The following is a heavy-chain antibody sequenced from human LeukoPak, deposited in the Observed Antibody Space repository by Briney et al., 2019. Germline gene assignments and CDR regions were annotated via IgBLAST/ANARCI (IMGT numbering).Heavy chain of an antibody. V-gene: IGHV4-31*03. D-gene: IGHD2-15*01. Sequence: SETLSLTCTVSGGSISSGGYYWSWVRQHPGKGLEWIGYIYYSGSTYYNPSLKSRVTISVDTSKNQFSLKLSSVTAADTAVYYCARSHPGVGDAFDIWGRGTMVTVSS. CDR3: ARSHPGVGDAFDI. CDR2: IYYSGST. CDR1: GGSISSGGYY. J-gene: IGHJ3*02.